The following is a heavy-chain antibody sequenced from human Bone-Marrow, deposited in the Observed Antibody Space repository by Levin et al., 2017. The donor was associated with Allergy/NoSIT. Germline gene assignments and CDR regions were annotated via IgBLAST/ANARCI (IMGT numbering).Heavy chain of an antibody. CDR2: ISYDGSNK. D-gene: IGHD6-6*01. CDR3: AKVRTFYSSSSAMDV. V-gene: IGHV3-30*18. Sequence: GESLKISCAASGFTFSSYGMHWVRQAPGKGLEWVAVISYDGSNKYYADSVKGRFTISRDNSKNTLYLQMNSLRAEDTAVYYCAKVRTFYSSSSAMDVWGQGTTVTVSS. CDR1: GFTFSSYG. J-gene: IGHJ6*02.